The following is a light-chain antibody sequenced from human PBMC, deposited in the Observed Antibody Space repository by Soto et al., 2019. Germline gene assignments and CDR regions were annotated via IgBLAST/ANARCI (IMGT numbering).Light chain of an antibody. CDR3: QQYGSSPHT. CDR1: QSVSSSY. Sequence: EIVLTQSPGTLSLSPGERATLSCRASQSVSSSYLAWYQHKPGQAPRLLIYGASSRATGIPDMFSGSGSGTDFTLTISRLEPEDFAVYYCQQYGSSPHTFGQGTKLDLK. J-gene: IGKJ2*01. V-gene: IGKV3-20*01. CDR2: GAS.